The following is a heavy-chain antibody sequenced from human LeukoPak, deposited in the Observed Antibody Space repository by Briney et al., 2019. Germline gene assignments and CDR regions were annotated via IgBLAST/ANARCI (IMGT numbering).Heavy chain of an antibody. CDR3: VRDPRSFHY. CDR2: INQDGGEE. CDR1: GFTFSGRW. V-gene: IGHV3-7*01. J-gene: IGHJ1*01. Sequence: GGSLRLSCAASGFTFSGRWMSWVRQAPGKGLEWVADINQDGGEEHYVDSVKGRFTISRDNAKNSLYLQMNSLRAEDTAVYYCVRDPRSFHYWGQGTLVTVSS.